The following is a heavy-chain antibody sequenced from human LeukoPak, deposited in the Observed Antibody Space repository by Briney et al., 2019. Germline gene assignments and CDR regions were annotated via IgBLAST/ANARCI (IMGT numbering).Heavy chain of an antibody. V-gene: IGHV3-21*01. CDR2: ITSSSNYI. J-gene: IGHJ4*02. Sequence: PGGSQRLSCTAFGFTFSTSTMDWVRQAPGKGLEWVSSITSSSNYIYYADSVKGRFTISRDNAKNSLYLKMSSLRAEDTAVYFCARERYNWNYAFDSWGQGTLVTVSS. D-gene: IGHD1-7*01. CDR1: GFTFSTST. CDR3: ARERYNWNYAFDS.